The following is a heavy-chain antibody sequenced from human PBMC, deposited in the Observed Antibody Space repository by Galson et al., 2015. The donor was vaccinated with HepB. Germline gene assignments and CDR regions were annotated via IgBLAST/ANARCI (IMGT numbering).Heavy chain of an antibody. V-gene: IGHV6-1*01. Sequence: CAISGDSVSSSTGAWNWIRQSPSRGLEWLGRTFYRSKWYNDYALSVKSRITISPDTSKNQLSLQLNSVTPEDTVGYYCATGEYTSSWSFAIWGQGSLVTVSS. D-gene: IGHD6-13*01. CDR2: TFYRSKWYN. CDR1: GDSVSSSTGA. CDR3: ATGEYTSSWSFAI. J-gene: IGHJ4*02.